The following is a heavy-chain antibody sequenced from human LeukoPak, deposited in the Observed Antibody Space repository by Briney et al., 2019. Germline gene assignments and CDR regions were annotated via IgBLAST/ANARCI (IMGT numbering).Heavy chain of an antibody. CDR2: IKQDGSEK. CDR3: ARERRRIAVAGTRCNWFDP. D-gene: IGHD6-19*01. CDR1: GFTFSSYW. Sequence: TGGSLRLSCAASGFTFSSYWISWVRQAPGKGLEWVANIKQDGSEKYYVDSVKGRFTISRDNAKNSLYLQMNSLRAEDTAVYYCARERRRIAVAGTRCNWFDPWGQGTLVTVSS. J-gene: IGHJ5*02. V-gene: IGHV3-7*01.